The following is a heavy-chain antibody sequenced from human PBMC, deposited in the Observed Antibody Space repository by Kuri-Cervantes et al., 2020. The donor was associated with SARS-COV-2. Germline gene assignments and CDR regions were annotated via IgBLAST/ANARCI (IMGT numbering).Heavy chain of an antibody. CDR3: ARAGAEVTSHFDY. Sequence: ASVKVSCKVSGYTLTELSMHWVRQAPGQGLEWMGWINPNSGGTNYAQKFQGRVTMTRDTSISTAYMELSGLRSDDTAVYYCARAGAEVTSHFDYWGQGTLVTVSS. CDR1: GYTLTELS. V-gene: IGHV1-2*02. D-gene: IGHD2-21*02. CDR2: INPNSGGT. J-gene: IGHJ4*02.